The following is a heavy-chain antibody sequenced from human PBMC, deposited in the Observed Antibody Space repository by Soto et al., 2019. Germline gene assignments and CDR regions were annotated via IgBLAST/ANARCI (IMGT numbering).Heavy chain of an antibody. V-gene: IGHV3-23*01. CDR2: ISGSGGST. CDR1: VFTFSSYA. D-gene: IGHD2-15*01. CDR3: AKDYLSCSGGSFYLFSPAYPWFEY. J-gene: IGHJ5*01. Sequence: VGSLRLSCASSVFTFSSYAMSCVRQSPGKWLEWVSAISGSGGSTYYADSVKGRFTISRDNSKNTLYLQMNSLRAEDTAVYYCAKDYLSCSGGSFYLFSPAYPWFEYWGQGTLVTVSS.